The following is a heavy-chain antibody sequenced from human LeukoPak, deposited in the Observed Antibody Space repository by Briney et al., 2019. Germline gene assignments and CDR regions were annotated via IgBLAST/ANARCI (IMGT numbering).Heavy chain of an antibody. CDR1: GFTFDDYA. V-gene: IGHV3-9*03. D-gene: IGHD2-2*01. Sequence: QPGGSLRLSCAASGFTFDDYAMHWVRQAPGKGLEWVSGISWNSGSIGYADSVKGRFTISRDNAKNSLYLQMNSLRAEDMALYYCAKARSTSCYYCLEYWGQGTLVTVSS. CDR2: ISWNSGSI. CDR3: AKARSTSCYYCLEY. J-gene: IGHJ4*02.